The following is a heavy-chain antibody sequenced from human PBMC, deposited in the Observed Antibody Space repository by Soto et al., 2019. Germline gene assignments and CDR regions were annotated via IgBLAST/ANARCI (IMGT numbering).Heavy chain of an antibody. Sequence: QITLKESGPTLVKPTQTLTLTCTFSGFSLSTTGVGVGWIHQPPGKALEWLALMYWADYKRYSPSLKRRLTITKDTSKNQVVLTMTNMDPVDTATYYCAHRQGSTVVKGDNWFDPWGKGTVVSVSS. CDR1: GFSLSTTGVG. V-gene: IGHV2-5*02. CDR2: MYWADYK. D-gene: IGHD2-15*01. J-gene: IGHJ5*02. CDR3: AHRQGSTVVKGDNWFDP.